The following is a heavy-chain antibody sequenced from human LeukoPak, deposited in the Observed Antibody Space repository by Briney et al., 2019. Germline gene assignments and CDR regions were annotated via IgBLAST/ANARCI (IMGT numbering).Heavy chain of an antibody. CDR2: ISSSSTI. J-gene: IGHJ4*02. CDR1: GFTFSSYS. V-gene: IGHV3-48*01. Sequence: GGSLRLSCAASGFTFSSYSMNWVRQAPGKGLEWVSYISSSSTIYYADSVKGRFTISRDNAKNSLYLQMNSLRAEDTAVYYCAREAGYGSGVDYWGQGALVTVSS. CDR3: AREAGYGSGVDY. D-gene: IGHD3-10*01.